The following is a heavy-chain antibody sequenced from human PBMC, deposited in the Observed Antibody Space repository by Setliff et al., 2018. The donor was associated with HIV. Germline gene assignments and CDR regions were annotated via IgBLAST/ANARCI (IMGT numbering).Heavy chain of an antibody. CDR3: ARGSFDPYNGSFQHFDY. V-gene: IGHV1-24*01. J-gene: IGHJ4*02. CDR2: FDPQYDKT. D-gene: IGHD1-26*01. CDR1: GYTLTELS. Sequence: ASVKVSCKVSGYTLTELSIHWVRQAPGKGLEWMGGFDPQYDKTFYAQKFLGRVTMTTDTSTSTGYMELRSLRSDDTAVYFCARGSFDPYNGSFQHFDYWGQGTLVTVSS.